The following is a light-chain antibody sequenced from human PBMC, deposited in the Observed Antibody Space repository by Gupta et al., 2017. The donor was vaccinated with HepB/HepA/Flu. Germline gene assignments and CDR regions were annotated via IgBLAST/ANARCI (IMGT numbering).Light chain of an antibody. J-gene: IGKJ5*01. Sequence: EIVLTQSPGTLSLSPGERATLSCRASQTITSNYLAWYQQKPGQAPRLLMYGATSRANGVPDRFSGSGSGTEFTLTISRLEPEDFGVYYCQQDCSSPLTFGQGTRVEIK. CDR1: QTITSNY. CDR2: GAT. V-gene: IGKV3-20*01. CDR3: QQDCSSPLT.